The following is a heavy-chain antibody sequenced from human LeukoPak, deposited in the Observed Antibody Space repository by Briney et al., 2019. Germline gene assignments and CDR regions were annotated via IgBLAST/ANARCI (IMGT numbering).Heavy chain of an antibody. CDR1: GFIFSNFA. Sequence: PGESLRLSCAASGFIFSNFAMHWVRQAPGKGLEWVALISYDGSHTYYADSMKGRFTISRDNSRNVLYLQMTSLRGDDSAVYYCAREEQELVRDYYYYMDVWGKGTTVTVCS. V-gene: IGHV3-30*01. CDR3: AREEQELVRDYYYYMDV. CDR2: ISYDGSHT. J-gene: IGHJ6*03. D-gene: IGHD6-13*01.